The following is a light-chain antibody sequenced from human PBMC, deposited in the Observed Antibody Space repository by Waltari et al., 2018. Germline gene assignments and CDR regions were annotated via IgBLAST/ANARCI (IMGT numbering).Light chain of an antibody. V-gene: IGLV2-14*03. J-gene: IGLJ1*01. CDR3: SSYSISSNYFV. CDR2: DVR. Sequence: QSALTQPASVSGSPGQSITISCTGTTSDIGYYKYVSWYQQHPGKAPKLIIYDVRHRSSWVSSLFSGSKSGNTASLTISGLRAEYEAEYHCSSYSISSNYFVFGTGTTVTVL. CDR1: TSDIGYYKY.